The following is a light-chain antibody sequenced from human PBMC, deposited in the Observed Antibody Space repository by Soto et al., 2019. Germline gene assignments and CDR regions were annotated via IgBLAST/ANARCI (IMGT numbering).Light chain of an antibody. V-gene: IGLV7-43*01. CDR1: TGTVTSGYY. J-gene: IGLJ3*02. Sequence: QAVVTQEPSLTVSPGGTVTRTCASSTGTVTSGYYPNWFQQKPGQAPRSLIYSTSNRHSWTPARFSGSLLGGKAALTLSGLQPEGEAYYYCLLHYGAVPPVFGGGTKLTVL. CDR3: LLHYGAVPPV. CDR2: STS.